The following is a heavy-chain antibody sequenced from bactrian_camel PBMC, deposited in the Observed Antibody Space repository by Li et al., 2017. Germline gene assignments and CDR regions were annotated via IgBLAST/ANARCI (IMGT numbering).Heavy chain of an antibody. CDR1: GLIYSRYY. Sequence: HVQLVESGGRSVQAGGSLRLSCTVSGLIYSRYYMGWYRQAPGQERELVSSIKSDGSTEYAVSVKGRFTISQDDFKSTLYLQMNSLKVEDTAVYYCAADCPNGRWSPRLTYWGQGTQVTVS. D-gene: IGHD2*01. CDR2: IKSDGST. J-gene: IGHJ4*01. V-gene: IGHV3S55*01. CDR3: AADCPNGRWSPRLTY.